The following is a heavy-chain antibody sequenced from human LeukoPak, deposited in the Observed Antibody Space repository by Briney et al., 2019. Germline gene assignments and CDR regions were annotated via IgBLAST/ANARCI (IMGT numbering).Heavy chain of an antibody. CDR2: IYYSGST. Sequence: SETLSLTCTVSGGSISSYYWSWIRQPPGKGLEWIGYIYYSGSTNYNPSLKSRVTISVDTSKNQFSLKLSSVTDAANAVYYCAAEVAGRDYYYYYYMDVWGKGTTVTVSS. J-gene: IGHJ6*03. V-gene: IGHV4-59*01. D-gene: IGHD6-19*01. CDR3: AAEVAGRDYYYYYYMDV. CDR1: GGSISSYY.